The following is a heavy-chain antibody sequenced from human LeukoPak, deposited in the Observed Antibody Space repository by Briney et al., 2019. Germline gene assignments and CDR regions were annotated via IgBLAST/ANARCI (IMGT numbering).Heavy chain of an antibody. D-gene: IGHD3-22*01. CDR3: AKDMYYDSSGPVFDY. Sequence: GGSVRLPCAASGFTFSNYGMSWVRQAPGKGLEWVSTISGSGGNTYYADSVKGRFTISRDTSKNTLYLQMNSPRAEDTAVYYCAKDMYYDSSGPVFDYWGQGTLVTVSS. V-gene: IGHV3-23*01. J-gene: IGHJ4*02. CDR2: ISGSGGNT. CDR1: GFTFSNYG.